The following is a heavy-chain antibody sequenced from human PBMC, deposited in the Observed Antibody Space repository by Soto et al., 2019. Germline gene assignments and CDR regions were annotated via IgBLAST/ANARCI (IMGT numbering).Heavy chain of an antibody. J-gene: IGHJ4*02. CDR3: ARTVKPNYSDSSGYTYFDY. CDR1: GYTFTSYG. Sequence: ASVKVSCKASGYTFTSYGISWVRQAPGQGLEWMGWISAYNGNTNYAQELQGRVTMTTDTSTSTAYMELRGLRSDDTAVYYCARTVKPNYSDSSGYTYFDYWGQGTMVTVSS. D-gene: IGHD3-22*01. V-gene: IGHV1-18*01. CDR2: ISAYNGNT.